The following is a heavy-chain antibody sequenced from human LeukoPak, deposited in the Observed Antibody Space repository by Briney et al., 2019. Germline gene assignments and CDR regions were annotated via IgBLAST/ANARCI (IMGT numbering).Heavy chain of an antibody. CDR1: GGTLSTSA. CDR3: ARARGYSYSSPFDY. Sequence: GASVKVSCKASGGTLSTSAINWVRQAPGQGLEWMGGIIPMFGTPNYAQKFQGRVTVTTDASTNTAYMELSSLRSEDTAVYYCARARGYSYSSPFDYWGQGTLVTVSS. V-gene: IGHV1-69*05. D-gene: IGHD5-18*01. CDR2: IIPMFGTP. J-gene: IGHJ4*02.